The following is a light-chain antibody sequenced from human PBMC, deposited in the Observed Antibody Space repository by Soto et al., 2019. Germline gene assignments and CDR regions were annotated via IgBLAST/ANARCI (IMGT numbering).Light chain of an antibody. CDR2: GAS. CDR3: QQHLGRHT. V-gene: IGKV3-20*01. Sequence: EIVLTQSPGTLSLSPGESATLSCRASQSVTSNYLAWFQQRPGQAPRLLIYGASIRATGIPDTFSGSGSGTDFTLTISRREPEDSAVYYCQQHLGRHTFGQGTKVDIK. CDR1: QSVTSNY. J-gene: IGKJ1*01.